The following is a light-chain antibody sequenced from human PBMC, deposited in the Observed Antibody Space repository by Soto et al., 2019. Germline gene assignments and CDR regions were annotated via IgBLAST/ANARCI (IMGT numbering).Light chain of an antibody. J-gene: IGLJ3*02. V-gene: IGLV1-44*01. CDR3: AAWDDSLSGMV. Sequence: QSVLTQPPSASGTPGQRVTISCAGSSSNIGRNTVSWYQQFPGTAPKLLLYNNNQRPSGVPDRFSGSKSGTSASLAISGLQADDDADYYCAAWDDSLSGMVFGGGTKLTVL. CDR1: SSNIGRNT. CDR2: NNN.